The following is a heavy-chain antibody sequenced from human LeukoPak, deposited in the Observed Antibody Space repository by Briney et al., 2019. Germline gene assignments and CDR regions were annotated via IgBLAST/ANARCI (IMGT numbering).Heavy chain of an antibody. CDR2: INYNGRTDWRT. Sequence: PSETLSLTCTVSGGSISTYYWTWIRQPPGKGLEWIGYINYNGRTDWRTDYNPSLKSRVTISVDTSKNQLSLKLSSVTAADTAVYYCAKWGYYYDSSAYVAPTDDSWGQGTLVTVSS. V-gene: IGHV4-59*01. CDR3: AKWGYYYDSSAYVAPTDDS. D-gene: IGHD3-22*01. CDR1: GGSISTYY. J-gene: IGHJ4*02.